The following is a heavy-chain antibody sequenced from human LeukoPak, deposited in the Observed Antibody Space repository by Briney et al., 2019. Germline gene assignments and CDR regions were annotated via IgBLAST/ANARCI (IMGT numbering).Heavy chain of an antibody. Sequence: SETLSLTCTISDGSITSSRYYWGWIRQPPGKGLEWIGSIYYSGSTYYNPSLKSRVTISVDTSKNQFSLKLSSVTAADTAVYYCARDPSRHCSSSSCYHFDYWGQGTLVTVSP. CDR1: DGSITSSRYY. J-gene: IGHJ4*02. D-gene: IGHD2-2*01. CDR2: IYYSGST. CDR3: ARDPSRHCSSSSCYHFDY. V-gene: IGHV4-39*07.